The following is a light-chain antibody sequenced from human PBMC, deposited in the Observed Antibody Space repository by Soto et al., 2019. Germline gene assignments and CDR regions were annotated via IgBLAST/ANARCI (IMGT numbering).Light chain of an antibody. V-gene: IGLV4-69*01. Sequence: QPVLTQSPSASASLGASVKLTCTLSSGHSSYAIAWHQQQPEKGPRYLMKVNSDGSHSKGDGIPDRFSGSSSGAERYLTISSLQSEDAADYYCQTWGTGPWVFGGGTKLTVL. CDR3: QTWGTGPWV. J-gene: IGLJ3*02. CDR2: VNSDGSH. CDR1: SGHSSYA.